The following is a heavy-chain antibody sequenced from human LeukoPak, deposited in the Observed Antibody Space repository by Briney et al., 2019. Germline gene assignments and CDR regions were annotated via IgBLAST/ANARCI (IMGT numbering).Heavy chain of an antibody. CDR2: IYPGDSDT. Sequence: GESLKISCKGSGYSFTNYWIGWVREMPGEGLEWMGIIYPGDSDTRYSPSFQGQVTISADKSISTAYLQWSSLKASDTAMYYRARALGGSGWLIFDYWGQGTLVTVSS. CDR3: ARALGGSGWLIFDY. V-gene: IGHV5-51*01. CDR1: GYSFTNYW. D-gene: IGHD6-19*01. J-gene: IGHJ4*02.